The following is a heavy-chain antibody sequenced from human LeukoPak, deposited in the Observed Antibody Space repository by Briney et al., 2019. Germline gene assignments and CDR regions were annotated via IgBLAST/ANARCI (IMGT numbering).Heavy chain of an antibody. CDR3: AKAGGGSGSYYHYYFDY. CDR2: IRFDGSTK. J-gene: IGHJ4*02. Sequence: GGSRRLSCVASGITFRSSSMHWVRQAPGKGLEWLAFIRFDGSTKYYADSVKGRFTISRDNSKNTLYLQMNSLRAEDTAVYYCAKAGGGSGSYYHYYFDYWGQGTLVTVSS. CDR1: GITFRSSS. D-gene: IGHD3-10*01. V-gene: IGHV3-30*02.